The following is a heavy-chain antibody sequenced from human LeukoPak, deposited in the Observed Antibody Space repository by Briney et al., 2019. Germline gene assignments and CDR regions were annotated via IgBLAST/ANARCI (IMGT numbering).Heavy chain of an antibody. V-gene: IGHV4-30-4*01. Sequence: SETLSLTCTVSGGSISSGNYYWSWIRQSPGKGLEWIGYIYYSGSVFYNPSLESRIITSLDTSKNQFSLKVTSLTAADSAVYYCARKTRTWSNWFDPWGQGTLVTVSS. CDR2: IYYSGSV. CDR3: ARKTRTWSNWFDP. CDR1: GGSISSGNYY. J-gene: IGHJ5*02. D-gene: IGHD1-14*01.